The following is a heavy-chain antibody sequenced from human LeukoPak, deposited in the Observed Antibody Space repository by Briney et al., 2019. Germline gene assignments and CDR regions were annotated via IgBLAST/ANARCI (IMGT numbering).Heavy chain of an antibody. CDR3: ARDPRWSYYDSSGYLDY. V-gene: IGHV3-30-3*01. J-gene: IGHJ4*02. Sequence: GGSLRLSCAASGFTFGSYAMHWVRQAPGKGLEWVAVISYDGSNKYYADSVKGRFTISRDNSKNTLYLQMNSLRAEDTAVYYSARDPRWSYYDSSGYLDYWGQGTLVTVSS. CDR2: ISYDGSNK. CDR1: GFTFGSYA. D-gene: IGHD3-22*01.